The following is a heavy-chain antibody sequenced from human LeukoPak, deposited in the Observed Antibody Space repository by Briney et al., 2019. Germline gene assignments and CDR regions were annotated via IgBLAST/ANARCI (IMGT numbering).Heavy chain of an antibody. CDR2: IIPIFGTA. CDR3: ARVCSEWELYFDY. Sequence: SVKVSCKASGGTFSSYAISWVRQAPGQGLEWMGGIIPIFGTANYAQKFQGGVTITADESTSTAYMELSSLRSEDTAVYYCARVCSEWELYFDYWGQGTLVTVSS. V-gene: IGHV1-69*13. D-gene: IGHD1-26*01. J-gene: IGHJ4*02. CDR1: GGTFSSYA.